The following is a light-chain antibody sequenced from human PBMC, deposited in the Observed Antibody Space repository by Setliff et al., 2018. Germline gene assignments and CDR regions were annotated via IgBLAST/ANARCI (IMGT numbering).Light chain of an antibody. Sequence: QSALTQPPSASGSPGQSVTISCTGTSSDVGGYNYVSWYQQHPGKAPKLMIYEVSKRPSGVPDRFSGSKSGNTASLTVSGLQAEDEADYYCSSYAGSNNPHVFGTGTKVNVL. CDR3: SSYAGSNNPHV. CDR2: EVS. V-gene: IGLV2-8*01. CDR1: SSDVGGYNY. J-gene: IGLJ1*01.